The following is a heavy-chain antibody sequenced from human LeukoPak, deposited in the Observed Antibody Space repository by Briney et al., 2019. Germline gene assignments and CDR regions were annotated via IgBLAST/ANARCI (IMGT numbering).Heavy chain of an antibody. CDR3: ARDGIYYDSSGYYYYFDY. CDR1: GYTFTSYG. J-gene: IGHJ4*02. CDR2: ISAYNGNT. Sequence: ASVKVSCKASGYTFTSYGISWVRQAPGQGLEWMGWISAYNGNTNYAQKLQGRVTMTTDTSTSTAYMELRSLRSDDTAVYHCARDGIYYDSSGYYYYFDYWGQGTLVTVSS. D-gene: IGHD3-22*01. V-gene: IGHV1-18*01.